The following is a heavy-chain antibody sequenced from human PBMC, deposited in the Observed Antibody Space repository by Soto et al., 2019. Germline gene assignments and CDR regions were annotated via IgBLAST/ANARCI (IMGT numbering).Heavy chain of an antibody. D-gene: IGHD3-10*01. J-gene: IGHJ4*02. CDR1: GFTFSSDW. V-gene: IGHV3-74*01. CDR2: IDSGGRTT. CDR3: ARWFTYGNFDYFDY. Sequence: GGSLRLSCAAAGFTFSSDWMHWFRQAPGKGLVWVSRIDSGGRTTTYADSVKGRFTISRDNAKNTLYLQMNGLRAEDTALYYCARWFTYGNFDYFDYWGQGTQVTVSS.